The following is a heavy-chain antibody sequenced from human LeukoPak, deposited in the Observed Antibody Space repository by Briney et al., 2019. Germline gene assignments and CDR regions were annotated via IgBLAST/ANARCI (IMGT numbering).Heavy chain of an antibody. Sequence: GGSLRLSCAVSGFTFSSYWMSRVRQAPGKGLEWVANIKQDGSEKYYVDSVKGRFTVSRDNAKNSLYLQMNSLRAEDTAVYYCARVYRSSSGYCFDFWGQGTLVTVSS. V-gene: IGHV3-7*01. CDR1: GFTFSSYW. CDR2: IKQDGSEK. CDR3: ARVYRSSSGYCFDF. D-gene: IGHD6-6*01. J-gene: IGHJ4*02.